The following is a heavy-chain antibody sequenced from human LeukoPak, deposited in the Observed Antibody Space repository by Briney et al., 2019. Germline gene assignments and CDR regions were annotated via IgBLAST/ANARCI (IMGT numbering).Heavy chain of an antibody. CDR3: ARDLSQVGVVTLGASDI. V-gene: IGHV4-59*01. CDR1: GGSISSYY. Sequence: PSETLSLTXTVSGGSISSYYWNWIRQPPGKGLEWIGYIYYSGSTNYNPSLKSRVTISVDTSKNQFSLELTSVTAADTAVYYCARDLSQVGVVTLGASDIWGQGTMVTVSS. J-gene: IGHJ3*02. CDR2: IYYSGST. D-gene: IGHD3-3*01.